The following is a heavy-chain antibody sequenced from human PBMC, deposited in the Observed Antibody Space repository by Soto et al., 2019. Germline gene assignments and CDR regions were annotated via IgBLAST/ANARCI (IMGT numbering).Heavy chain of an antibody. Sequence: SETLSLTCTVSSGSISNSYSWGWIRQPPGKGLVWIGDIYHSGSTNYNPSLKSRVTISVDTSNNQFSLKLSSVTVADTAVYYCARDGSSWHTSNNWFDPWGQGTLVTVSS. CDR2: IYHSGST. D-gene: IGHD6-13*01. CDR1: SGSISNSYS. V-gene: IGHV4-39*07. CDR3: ARDGSSWHTSNNWFDP. J-gene: IGHJ5*02.